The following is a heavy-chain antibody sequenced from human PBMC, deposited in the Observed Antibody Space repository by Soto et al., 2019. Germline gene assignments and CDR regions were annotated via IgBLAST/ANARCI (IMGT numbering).Heavy chain of an antibody. J-gene: IGHJ6*02. CDR2: VYHTGST. D-gene: IGHD3-22*01. CDR3: ARDYYENTGLPTGAVDV. V-gene: IGHV4-30-4*01. CDR1: GGSISSGDYY. Sequence: QVQLQESGPGLVKPSQTLSLTCAVSGGSISSGDYYWSWIRQPPGKGLEWVGYVYHTGSTYYNPSLTSRLTISIDTSKNQCSLKLTSMTAADTAVYYCARDYYENTGLPTGAVDVWGQGTTVTVSS.